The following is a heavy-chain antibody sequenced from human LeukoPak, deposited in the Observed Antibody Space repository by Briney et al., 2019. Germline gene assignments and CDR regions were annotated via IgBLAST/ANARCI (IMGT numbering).Heavy chain of an antibody. CDR2: IYYSGST. Sequence: SETLSLTCTVSGGSISSYYWSWIRQPPGKGLEWIGYIYYSGSTNYNPSLKSRVTISVDTSKNQFSLKLSSVTAVDTAVYYCASSRYYGSGSYYHWGQGTLVTVSS. CDR1: GGSISSYY. D-gene: IGHD3-10*01. CDR3: ASSRYYGSGSYYH. J-gene: IGHJ5*02. V-gene: IGHV4-59*01.